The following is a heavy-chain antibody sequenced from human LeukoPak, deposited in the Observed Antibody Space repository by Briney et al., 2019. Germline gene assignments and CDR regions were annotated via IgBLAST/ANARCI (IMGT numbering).Heavy chain of an antibody. D-gene: IGHD4-17*01. CDR1: GYTFTGYY. J-gene: IGHJ1*01. CDR2: INPNSGGT. Sequence: ASVKVSCKASGYTFTGYYMHWVRQAPGKGLEWMGWINPNSGGTNYAQKFQGWVTMTRDTSISTAYMELSRLRSDDTAVYYCARGYGDYGAEYFQHWGQGTLVTVSS. V-gene: IGHV1-2*04. CDR3: ARGYGDYGAEYFQH.